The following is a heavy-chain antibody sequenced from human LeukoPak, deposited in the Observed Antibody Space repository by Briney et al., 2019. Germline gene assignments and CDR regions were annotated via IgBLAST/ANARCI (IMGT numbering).Heavy chain of an antibody. CDR2: INPTGGST. CDR3: ARDNSVGDNAWWFDP. Sequence: ASVKVSCKASGYTFTSYYMHWVRQAPGQGLEWMGLINPTGGSTGYAQKFQGRVTMTRDMSTSTDYMELSSLRSKDTAIYYCARDNSVGDNAWWFDPWGQGTLVTVSS. D-gene: IGHD1-26*01. J-gene: IGHJ5*02. V-gene: IGHV1-46*01. CDR1: GYTFTSYY.